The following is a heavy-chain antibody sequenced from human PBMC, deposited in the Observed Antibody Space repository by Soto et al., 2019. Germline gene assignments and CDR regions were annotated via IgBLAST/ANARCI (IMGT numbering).Heavy chain of an antibody. D-gene: IGHD3-10*01. J-gene: IGHJ6*02. CDR1: GFSFGDYA. V-gene: IGHV3-49*04. CDR3: SINLITRVERVTQYYAMDV. Sequence: PGWSMRLSCTASGFSFGDYAMSLVRHAPGKGLERVCFIRSKFYGGTTEYAASVKRRIIISRDDYNIITYQQMNSLKTETTGVNYCSINLITRVERVTQYYAMDVWGQGTTATISS. CDR2: IRSKFYGGTT.